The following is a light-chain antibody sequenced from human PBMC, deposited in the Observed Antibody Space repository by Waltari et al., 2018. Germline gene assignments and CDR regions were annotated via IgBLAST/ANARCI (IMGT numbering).Light chain of an antibody. J-gene: IGLJ2*01. CDR1: SSNIGSNY. CDR2: RNN. V-gene: IGLV1-47*01. CDR3: VGWDDSLSVV. Sequence: QSVLTPPPSASGTPGQRVTISCSGSSSNIGSNYVYWYQQFPGTAPKLLIYRNNQRPSGVPDRFAGSKSGTSAFLAISGLRSEDEADYYCVGWDDSLSVVFGGGTKLTVL.